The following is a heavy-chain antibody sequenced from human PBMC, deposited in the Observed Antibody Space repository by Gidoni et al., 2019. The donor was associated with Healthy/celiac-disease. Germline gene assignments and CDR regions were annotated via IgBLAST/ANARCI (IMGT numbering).Heavy chain of an antibody. CDR2: INPSGGIT. Sequence: QVQLVQSGAEVKKPGAAVKVSCKASGYSFTSYYMHWVRQAPGQGLEWMGIINPSGGITSYAQKFQGRVTMTRDTSTSTVYMELSSLRSEDTAVYYCARDGAGGSYSPRYAFDIWGQGTMVTVSS. J-gene: IGHJ3*02. D-gene: IGHD1-26*01. CDR1: GYSFTSYY. CDR3: ARDGAGGSYSPRYAFDI. V-gene: IGHV1-46*03.